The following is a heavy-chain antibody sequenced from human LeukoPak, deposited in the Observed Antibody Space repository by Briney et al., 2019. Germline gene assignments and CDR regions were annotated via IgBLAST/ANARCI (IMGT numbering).Heavy chain of an antibody. D-gene: IGHD3-10*01. Sequence: PSETLSLTCTVSGGSICSYYWSWIRQPPGKGLEWIGYIYYSGSTNYNPSLKSRVTISVDTSKNQFSLKLSSVTAADTAVYYCARHEAYYYGSGSFRAFDIWGQGTMVTVSS. V-gene: IGHV4-59*08. CDR3: ARHEAYYYGSGSFRAFDI. CDR1: GGSICSYY. CDR2: IYYSGST. J-gene: IGHJ3*02.